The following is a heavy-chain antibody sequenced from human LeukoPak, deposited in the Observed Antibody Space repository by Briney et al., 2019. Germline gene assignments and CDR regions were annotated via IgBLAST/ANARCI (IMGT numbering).Heavy chain of an antibody. D-gene: IGHD2-15*01. J-gene: IGHJ1*01. V-gene: IGHV4-39*07. CDR2: INHSGST. Sequence: SETLSLTCAVSGGSISSSSYYWGWIRQPPGKGLEWIGEINHSGSTNYNPSLKSRVTISVDTSKNQSSLKLSSVTAADTAVYYCARGGDWYSPNRDFQHWGQGTLVTVSS. CDR3: ARGGDWYSPNRDFQH. CDR1: GGSISSSSYY.